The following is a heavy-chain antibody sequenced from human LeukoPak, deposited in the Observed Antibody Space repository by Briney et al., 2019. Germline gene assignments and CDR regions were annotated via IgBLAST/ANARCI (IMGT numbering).Heavy chain of an antibody. V-gene: IGHV4-39*01. CDR3: ARHGFLLVTTKGWFDP. CDR2: IHYSGSA. Sequence: PSETLSLTCTVSGDSISSSPYYWGWVRQPPGKGLEWIGSIHYSGSAYYNPSPKSRVTISVDTSNNQFSPKLSSVTAADTAAYYCARHGFLLVTTKGWFDPWGQGTLVTVSS. J-gene: IGHJ5*02. D-gene: IGHD4-17*01. CDR1: GDSISSSPYY.